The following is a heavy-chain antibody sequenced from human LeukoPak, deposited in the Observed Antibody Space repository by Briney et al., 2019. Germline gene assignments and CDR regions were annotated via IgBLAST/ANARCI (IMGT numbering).Heavy chain of an antibody. Sequence: GASVKVSCKASGYTFTGYYMHWVRQAPGQGLEWMGWINPNSGGTNYALKLQGRVSMTIDTSTSTAYMELRSLTSDDTAVYYCVRDLGVDTTMIFFDYWGQGSVVTVSA. D-gene: IGHD3/OR15-3a*01. CDR1: GYTFTGYY. J-gene: IGHJ4*02. CDR2: INPNSGGT. V-gene: IGHV1-2*02. CDR3: VRDLGVDTTMIFFDY.